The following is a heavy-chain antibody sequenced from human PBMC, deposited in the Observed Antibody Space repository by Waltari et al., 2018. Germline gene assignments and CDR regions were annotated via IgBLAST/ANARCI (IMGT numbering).Heavy chain of an antibody. CDR1: GFIFSSYE. Sequence: EVKLVESGGGLVQPGGSLRRSCAASGFIFSSYEMNWVRQAPGKGLEWVSYISHTGRTHYYADSVRGRFTISRDNAKNSLYLQMNSLRAEDTAVYHCARDPEVVPDPGMDVWGQGTTVTVSS. D-gene: IGHD2-2*01. V-gene: IGHV3-48*03. CDR2: ISHTGRTH. J-gene: IGHJ6*02. CDR3: ARDPEVVPDPGMDV.